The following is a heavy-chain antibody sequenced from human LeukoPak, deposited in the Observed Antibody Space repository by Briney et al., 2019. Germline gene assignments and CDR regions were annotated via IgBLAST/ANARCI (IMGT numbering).Heavy chain of an antibody. D-gene: IGHD6-19*01. J-gene: IGHJ4*02. Sequence: GGSLRLSCAASGFTFSSYWMSWVRQAPGKGLEWVANIKQDGSEKDYVDSVKGRFTISRDNAKNSLYLQMNSLRAEDTAVYYCARMDIAVAGIFDYWGQGTLVTVS. V-gene: IGHV3-7*01. CDR2: IKQDGSEK. CDR3: ARMDIAVAGIFDY. CDR1: GFTFSSYW.